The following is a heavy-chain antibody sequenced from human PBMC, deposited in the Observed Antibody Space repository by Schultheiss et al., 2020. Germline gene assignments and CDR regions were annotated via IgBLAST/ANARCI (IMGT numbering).Heavy chain of an antibody. CDR1: GGSISSSNW. J-gene: IGHJ4*02. D-gene: IGHD4-17*01. Sequence: SQTLSLTFAVSGGSISSSNWWSWVRQPPGKGLEWIGYIYYSGSTYYNPSLKSRVTISVDKSKNHFSLKLTSVTAADTAVYYCARGGYGDSDYWGQGTLVTVSS. CDR3: ARGGYGDSDY. V-gene: IGHV4-4*02. CDR2: IYYSGST.